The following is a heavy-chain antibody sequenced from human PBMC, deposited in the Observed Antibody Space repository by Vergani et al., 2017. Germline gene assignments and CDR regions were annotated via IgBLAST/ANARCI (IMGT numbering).Heavy chain of an antibody. CDR1: GFTFCYYG. D-gene: IGHD1-1*01. J-gene: IGHJ1*01. V-gene: IGHV3-30*03. Sequence: QVHLVESGGGVVQPGRSLRLSCVVSGFTFCYYGMHWVRQAPGKGLEWVAVISYDGTQKYYAEFGKGRFTISRDNSKSTLYLQMNSLRTEDTAVYYCATKSCGTPGCQIGYFREWGQGTLVTVSS. CDR2: ISYDGTQK. CDR3: ATKSCGTPGCQIGYFRE.